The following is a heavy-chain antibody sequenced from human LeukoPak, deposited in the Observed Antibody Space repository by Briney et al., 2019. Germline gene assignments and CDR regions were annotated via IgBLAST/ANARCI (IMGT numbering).Heavy chain of an antibody. D-gene: IGHD6-13*01. J-gene: IGHJ5*02. Sequence: ASVKVSCKASGNTFTNYYMHWVRQAPGQGLEWMGIINPSAGTTTYAQKFQGRVTMTRDTSTSTVYMELSSLRSEDTAVYYCARDGDENSSSWSWFDPWGQGTLVTVSS. V-gene: IGHV1-46*01. CDR3: ARDGDENSSSWSWFDP. CDR2: INPSAGTT. CDR1: GNTFTNYY.